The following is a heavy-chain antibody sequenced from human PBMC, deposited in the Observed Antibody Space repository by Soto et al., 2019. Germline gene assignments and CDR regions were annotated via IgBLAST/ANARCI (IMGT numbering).Heavy chain of an antibody. D-gene: IGHD3-22*01. J-gene: IGHJ4*02. CDR3: TTDRFSGYYSWDF. Sequence: EVQLVESGGGLVKPGGSPRLSCAASGFTFSNAWMIWVRQAPGKGLEWVGLIKSQTDGGTTDYAAPVKGRFTISRDDSRNTVSLQMNSLKTGDTGVYYCTTDRFSGYYSWDFWGQGTLVTVSS. CDR1: GFTFSNAW. V-gene: IGHV3-15*07. CDR2: IKSQTDGGTT.